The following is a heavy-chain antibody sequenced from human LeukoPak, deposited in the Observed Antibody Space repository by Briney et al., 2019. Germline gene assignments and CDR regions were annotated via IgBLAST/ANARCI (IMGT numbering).Heavy chain of an antibody. J-gene: IGHJ4*02. V-gene: IGHV3-23*01. CDR2: ISGSGGST. D-gene: IGHD2-15*01. CDR3: ARRYCSGGSCYSFFDY. Sequence: GGSLRLSCAASGFTFSSYAMSWVRQAPGKGLEWVSAISGSGGSTYYADSVKGRFTISRDNSKNTLYLQMNSLRAEDTAVYYCARRYCSGGSCYSFFDYWGQGTLVTVSS. CDR1: GFTFSSYA.